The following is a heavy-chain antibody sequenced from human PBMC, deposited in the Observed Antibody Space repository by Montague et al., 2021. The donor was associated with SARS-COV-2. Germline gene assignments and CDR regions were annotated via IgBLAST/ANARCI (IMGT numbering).Heavy chain of an antibody. J-gene: IGHJ6*02. V-gene: IGHV3-23*01. CDR3: AKDSRYSSGV. CDR2: IGGGGDTT. D-gene: IGHD6-19*01. CDR1: GFTFSTYA. Sequence: SLRLSCAASGFTFSTYAMSWVRQAPGKGLEWVSTIGGGGDTTYYAGSVKGRFTISRDNSKNTVFLQMNSLRAEDTATYHCAKDSRYSSGVWGQGTTVTVSS.